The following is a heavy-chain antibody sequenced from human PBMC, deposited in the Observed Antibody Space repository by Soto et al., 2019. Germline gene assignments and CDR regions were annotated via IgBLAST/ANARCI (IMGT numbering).Heavy chain of an antibody. Sequence: EASVKVSCKASGYTFTSYDINWVRQATGQGLEWMGWMNPNSGNTGYAXXXXXXXXXXXXXSXXTAYLELSSLRSEDTAVYYCARGRIGGYWFDPWGQGTLVTVSS. CDR1: GYTFTSYD. J-gene: IGHJ5*02. CDR3: ARGRIGGYWFDP. CDR2: MNPNSGNT. D-gene: IGHD3-16*01. V-gene: IGHV1-8*01.